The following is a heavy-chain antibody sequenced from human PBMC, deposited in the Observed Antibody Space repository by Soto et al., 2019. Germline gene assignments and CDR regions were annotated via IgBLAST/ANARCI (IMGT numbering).Heavy chain of an antibody. D-gene: IGHD2-2*01. V-gene: IGHV3-23*01. CDR3: AKGIVVVPAAIEKGIYYYYGMDV. Sequence: PGGSLRLSCAASGFTFSSYAMSWVRQAPGKGLEWVSAISGSGGSTYYADSVKGRFTISRDNSKNTLYLQMNSLRAEDTAVYYCAKGIVVVPAAIEKGIYYYYGMDVWGQGTTVIVYS. CDR2: ISGSGGST. J-gene: IGHJ6*02. CDR1: GFTFSSYA.